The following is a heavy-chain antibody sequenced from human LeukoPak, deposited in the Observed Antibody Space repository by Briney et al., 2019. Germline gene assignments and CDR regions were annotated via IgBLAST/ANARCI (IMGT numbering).Heavy chain of an antibody. CDR3: ARRVLLLWFGEPTQNWFDP. Sequence: SETLSLTCTVSGGSISSSSYYWGWIRQPPGKGLEWIGSIYYSGSTYYNPSLKSRVTISVDTSKNQFSLKLSSVTAADTAVYYCARRVLLLWFGEPTQNWFDPWGQGTTVTVSS. J-gene: IGHJ5*02. CDR1: GGSISSSSYY. V-gene: IGHV4-39*01. D-gene: IGHD3-10*01. CDR2: IYYSGST.